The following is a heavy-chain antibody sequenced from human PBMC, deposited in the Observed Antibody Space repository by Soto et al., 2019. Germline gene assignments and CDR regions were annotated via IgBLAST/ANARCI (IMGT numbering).Heavy chain of an antibody. D-gene: IGHD3-16*02. Sequence: VQLVESGGGLVKPGGSLRLSCAASGFTFTKTWMSWVRQALGKGLEWVARIKSETDGGTADYAAPVEGRFTISRDDSKNTLYLQMNSLKIEDTAVYYCTTYDYIWGTYRDRWAYWGKGSPVTVSS. CDR1: GFTFTKTW. CDR3: TTYDYIWGTYRDRWAY. J-gene: IGHJ4*02. CDR2: IKSETDGGTA. V-gene: IGHV3-15*01.